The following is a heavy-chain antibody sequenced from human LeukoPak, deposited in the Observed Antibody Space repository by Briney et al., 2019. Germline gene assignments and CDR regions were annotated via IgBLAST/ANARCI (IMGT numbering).Heavy chain of an antibody. CDR1: GYTFTSYY. CDR2: INPSGGST. J-gene: IGHJ3*02. Sequence: GASVKVSCKASGYTFTSYYMHWVRQAPGQGLEWMGIINPSGGSTSYAQKFQGRVTMTRDTSTSTVYMELSSLRSEDTAVYYCAREIGCGGDCYTPHGAFDIWGQGTMVTVSS. V-gene: IGHV1-46*01. CDR3: AREIGCGGDCYTPHGAFDI. D-gene: IGHD2-21*02.